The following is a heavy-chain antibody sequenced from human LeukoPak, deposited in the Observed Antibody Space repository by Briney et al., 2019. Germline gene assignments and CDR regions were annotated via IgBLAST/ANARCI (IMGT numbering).Heavy chain of an antibody. CDR1: GGSISSYY. J-gene: IGHJ6*03. V-gene: IGHV4-59*01. CDR2: IYYSGST. CDR3: ARRPYYYGSGSYYNYYYYYMDV. D-gene: IGHD3-10*01. Sequence: SETLSLTCTVSGGSISSYYWSWIRHPPGKGLEWIGYIYYSGSTNYNPSLKSRVTISVDTSKNQFSLKLSSVTAADTAVYYCARRPYYYGSGSYYNYYYYYMDVWGKGTTVTVSS.